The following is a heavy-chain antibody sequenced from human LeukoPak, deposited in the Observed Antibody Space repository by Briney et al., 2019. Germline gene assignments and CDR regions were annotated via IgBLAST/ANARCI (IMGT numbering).Heavy chain of an antibody. CDR2: ISGSGGST. V-gene: IGHV3-23*01. Sequence: GGSLRLSCAASGFTFSSYAMSWVRRAPGKGLEWVSAISGSGGSTYYADSVKGRFTISRDNSKNTLYLQMNSLRAEDTAVYYCAKAPPRRLIVVVPAATLPDYWGQGTLVTVSS. CDR1: GFTFSSYA. CDR3: AKAPPRRLIVVVPAATLPDY. D-gene: IGHD2-2*01. J-gene: IGHJ4*02.